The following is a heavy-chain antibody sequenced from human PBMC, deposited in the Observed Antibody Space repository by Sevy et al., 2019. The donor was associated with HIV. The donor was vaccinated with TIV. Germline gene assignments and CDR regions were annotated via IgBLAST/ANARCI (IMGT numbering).Heavy chain of an antibody. V-gene: IGHV3-30-3*01. D-gene: IGHD6-19*01. Sequence: GGSLRLSCAASGFTFSSYAMHWVRQAPGKGLEWVAVISYDGSNKYYADSVKGRFTISRHNSKNTLYLQMNSLRAEDTAVYYCARDEFAGIAVAGSIDYWGQGTLVTVSS. J-gene: IGHJ4*02. CDR1: GFTFSSYA. CDR3: ARDEFAGIAVAGSIDY. CDR2: ISYDGSNK.